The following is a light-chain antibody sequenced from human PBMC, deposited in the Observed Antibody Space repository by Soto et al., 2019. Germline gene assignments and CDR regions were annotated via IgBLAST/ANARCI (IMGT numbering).Light chain of an antibody. Sequence: EIVITKSPVALSVSPGERATLSCRASQSVSSSYLAWYQQKPGQAPRLLIYGASNRATGIPDRFSGSGSGTDFTLTIIRLEPEDFAVYYCQQYGSSGTFGQGTKVDIK. CDR2: GAS. CDR3: QQYGSSGT. J-gene: IGKJ1*01. V-gene: IGKV3-20*01. CDR1: QSVSSSY.